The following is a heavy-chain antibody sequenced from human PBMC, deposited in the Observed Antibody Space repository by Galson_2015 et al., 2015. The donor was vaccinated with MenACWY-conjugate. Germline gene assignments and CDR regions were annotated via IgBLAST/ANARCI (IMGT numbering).Heavy chain of an antibody. Sequence: QSGAEVKKPGESLKISCKGSGYNFPSYWIGWVRQMPGKGLEWMGIIYPGDSDTTYSPSFQGQVTISADKSLSTAYLQWSSLKASDTATYYCARPFYYGSGSSGYWGQGTLVTVSS. J-gene: IGHJ4*02. D-gene: IGHD3-10*01. CDR2: IYPGDSDT. V-gene: IGHV5-51*01. CDR3: ARPFYYGSGSSGY. CDR1: GYNFPSYW.